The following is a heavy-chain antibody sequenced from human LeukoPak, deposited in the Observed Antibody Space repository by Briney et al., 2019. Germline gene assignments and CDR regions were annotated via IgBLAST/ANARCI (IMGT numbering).Heavy chain of an antibody. J-gene: IGHJ5*02. CDR3: AREFLTRYCSGGSCYPEGFDP. V-gene: IGHV1-8*03. Sequence: ASVTVSCTASGYTFTSYDINWVRQAPGQGLEWMGWMNPNSGNTGYAQKFQGRVTITRNTSISTAYMELSSLRSEDTAVYYCAREFLTRYCSGGSCYPEGFDPWGQGTLVTVSS. CDR1: GYTFTSYD. D-gene: IGHD2-15*01. CDR2: MNPNSGNT.